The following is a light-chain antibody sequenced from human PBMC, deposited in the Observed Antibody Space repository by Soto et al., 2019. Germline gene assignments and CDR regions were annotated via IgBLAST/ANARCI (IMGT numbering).Light chain of an antibody. V-gene: IGLV2-8*01. Sequence: LTQPPSASGSPEQSVAISCTATSSDVGGYNYVSWYQQHPGKAPKLMIYEVNKRPSGVPDRFSGSKSGNTASLTVSGLQAEDEADYYCSSYAGSSNVFGTGTKVTVL. CDR1: SSDVGGYNY. CDR2: EVN. CDR3: SSYAGSSNV. J-gene: IGLJ1*01.